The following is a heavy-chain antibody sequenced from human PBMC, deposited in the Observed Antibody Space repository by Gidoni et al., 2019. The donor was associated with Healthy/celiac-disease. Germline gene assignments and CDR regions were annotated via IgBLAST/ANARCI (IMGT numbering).Heavy chain of an antibody. CDR2: IKSKTDGGTT. J-gene: IGHJ4*02. Sequence: EVQLVESGGGLVKHGGSLRLSCAASGFTFSNAWMIWVRQAPGKGLEWVGRIKSKTDGGTTDYAAPVKGRFTISRDDSKNTLYLQMNSLKTEDTAVYYCTAQPQWELLADYWGQGTLVTVSS. CDR3: TAQPQWELLADY. CDR1: GFTFSNAW. V-gene: IGHV3-15*01. D-gene: IGHD1-26*01.